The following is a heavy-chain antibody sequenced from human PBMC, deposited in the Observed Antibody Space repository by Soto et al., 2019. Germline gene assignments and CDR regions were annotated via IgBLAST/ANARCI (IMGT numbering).Heavy chain of an antibody. CDR3: ARERFTIFGVVDYYYYMDV. Sequence: GESLKISCAASGFTFSSYWMSWVRQAPGKGLEWVANIKQDGSEKYYVDSVKGRFTISRDNAKNSLYLQMNSLRAEDTAVYYCARERFTIFGVVDYYYYMDVWGKGTTVTVSS. CDR2: IKQDGSEK. CDR1: GFTFSSYW. V-gene: IGHV3-7*01. D-gene: IGHD3-3*01. J-gene: IGHJ6*03.